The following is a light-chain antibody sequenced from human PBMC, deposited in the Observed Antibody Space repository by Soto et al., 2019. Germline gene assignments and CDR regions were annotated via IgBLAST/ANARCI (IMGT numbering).Light chain of an antibody. J-gene: IGKJ1*01. CDR3: QQRRGT. CDR2: DAS. Sequence: ECTDSPGTLYLSGLYRATLSCRASQSVSSYLAWYQQKPGQAPRLLIYDASNRATGIPAMFSGSGAGTDFTLSLHTLETEDFAVDYCQQRRGTFGQGTKVDIK. V-gene: IGKV3-11*01. CDR1: QSVSSY.